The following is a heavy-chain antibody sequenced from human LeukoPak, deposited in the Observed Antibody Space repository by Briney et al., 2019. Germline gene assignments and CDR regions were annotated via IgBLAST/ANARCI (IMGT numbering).Heavy chain of an antibody. CDR1: GGSISSSSYY. V-gene: IGHV4-39*01. CDR2: IYYSGST. D-gene: IGHD4-17*01. J-gene: IGHJ3*02. CDR3: ASPVPTIYGDYPGLGAFDI. Sequence: SETLSLTCTVSGGSISSSSYYWGWIRQPPGKGLEWIGSIYYSGSTYYNPSLKSRVTISVDTTKNQFSLKLSSVTAADTAVYYCASPVPTIYGDYPGLGAFDIWGQGTMVTVSS.